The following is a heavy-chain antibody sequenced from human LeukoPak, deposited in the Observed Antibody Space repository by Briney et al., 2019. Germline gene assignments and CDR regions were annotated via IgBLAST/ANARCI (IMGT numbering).Heavy chain of an antibody. J-gene: IGHJ4*02. CDR2: IRYDGSNK. V-gene: IGHV3-30*02. D-gene: IGHD3-22*01. CDR1: GFTFSSYG. CDR3: ARDVYYDSNASGEFDL. Sequence: PGGSLRLSCAASGFTFSSYGMHWVRQAPGKGLEWVAFIRYDGSNKYYADSVKGRFTISRDNAKNSLYLQMNSLGAEDTAVYYCARDVYYDSNASGEFDLWGQGTLVTVSS.